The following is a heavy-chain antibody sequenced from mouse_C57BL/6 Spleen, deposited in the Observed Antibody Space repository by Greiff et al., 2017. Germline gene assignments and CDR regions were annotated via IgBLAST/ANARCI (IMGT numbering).Heavy chain of an antibody. CDR1: GFTFRSYA. Sequence: EVNLVESGGGLVKPGGSLKLSCAASGFTFRSYAMSWVRQTPEKRLEWVATISDGGSYTYYPDNVKGRFTISRDNAKNNLYLQMSHLKSEDTAMXYCARDAALAAYYFDYWGQGTTLTVSS. CDR3: ARDAALAAYYFDY. CDR2: ISDGGSYT. V-gene: IGHV5-4*01. J-gene: IGHJ2*01. D-gene: IGHD1-1*01.